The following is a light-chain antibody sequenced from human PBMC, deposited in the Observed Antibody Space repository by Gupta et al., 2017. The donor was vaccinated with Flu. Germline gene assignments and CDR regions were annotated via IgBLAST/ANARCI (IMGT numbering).Light chain of an antibody. V-gene: IGKV3-20*01. Sequence: EIVLTQSPGTLSLSPGERATLSCRASQSISSTFLAWYQQKSGQAPRLLIYGASSRVTGIPDRFNGSGSGTDFTLTSNRLEPEDFAVYYWQQDTGCHIFGQGSKMEIK. CDR2: GAS. CDR3: QQDTGCHI. J-gene: IGKJ2*01. CDR1: QSISSTF.